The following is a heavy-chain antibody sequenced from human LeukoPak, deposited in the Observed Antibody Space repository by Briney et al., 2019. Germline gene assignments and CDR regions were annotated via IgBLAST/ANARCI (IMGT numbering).Heavy chain of an antibody. D-gene: IGHD3/OR15-3a*01. Sequence: SETLSLTCTVSGGSISSSSYYCGWIRQPPGKGLEWIGSFYYGGTTYYNPSLKSRVTVSVDTSKNEFSLKLSSVTAADTAVYFCARGIVGSRDFYFRYYFDYWGQGTLVTVSS. J-gene: IGHJ4*02. CDR3: ARGIVGSRDFYFRYYFDY. CDR1: GGSISSSSYY. V-gene: IGHV4-39*07. CDR2: FYYGGTT.